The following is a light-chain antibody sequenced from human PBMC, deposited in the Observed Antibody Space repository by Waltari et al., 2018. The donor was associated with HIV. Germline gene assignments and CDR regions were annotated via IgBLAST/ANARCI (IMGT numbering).Light chain of an antibody. Sequence: EIVLTQSPGTLSLSPGERATLSCRASQSVSNNYLAWYQQKPGQAPRLLIYGASSRATGIPDRFSGSGSGSDFTLTISSLQAEDVAVYYCQQYYSTPPTFGGGTKVEIK. CDR3: QQYYSTPPT. CDR1: QSVSNNY. CDR2: GAS. J-gene: IGKJ4*01. V-gene: IGKV3-20*01.